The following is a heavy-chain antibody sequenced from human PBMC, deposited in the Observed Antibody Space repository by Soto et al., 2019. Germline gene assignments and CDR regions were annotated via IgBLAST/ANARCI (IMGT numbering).Heavy chain of an antibody. CDR3: ATWHEREHAYDV. V-gene: IGHV3-53*01. Sequence: DVQLVESGGGLMQPGESLRLSCAASGLTVSGQKYVAWVRQAPGKGLEWVSALYDVDGSFYADSLKGRFTTSSDSSKTTVYLQRNGLRPDGTAVYYCATWHEREHAYDVWGQGTTVTVSS. CDR2: LYDVDGS. D-gene: IGHD1-1*01. CDR1: GLTVSGQKY. J-gene: IGHJ3*01.